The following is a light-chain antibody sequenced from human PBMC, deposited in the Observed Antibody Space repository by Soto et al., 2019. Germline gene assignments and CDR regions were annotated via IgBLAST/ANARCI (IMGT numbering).Light chain of an antibody. Sequence: QSAPTQPASVSESPGQWITISCTGTSADPGNFKFVSWYQQRPGKAPKLLIYGDTLRPSGISNRFSGSKSGNTASLTISGLQAEDEAEYYCSSYTNINTRACVFGTGTKVTVL. CDR2: GDT. J-gene: IGLJ1*01. V-gene: IGLV2-14*02. CDR1: SADPGNFKF. CDR3: SSYTNINTRACV.